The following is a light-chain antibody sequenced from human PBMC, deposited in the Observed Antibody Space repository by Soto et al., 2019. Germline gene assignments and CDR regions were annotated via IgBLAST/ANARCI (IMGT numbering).Light chain of an antibody. V-gene: IGKV3D-20*02. CDR3: QQRSNWPS. J-gene: IGKJ4*01. CDR1: QSVSSSY. Sequence: EIVLTQSPGTLSLSTGERATLSCRASQSVSSSYLAWYQQKPGQAPRLLIYGASSRATGIPARFSGSGSGTDFTLTISSLEPEDFAVYYCQQRSNWPSFGGGTKVDIK. CDR2: GAS.